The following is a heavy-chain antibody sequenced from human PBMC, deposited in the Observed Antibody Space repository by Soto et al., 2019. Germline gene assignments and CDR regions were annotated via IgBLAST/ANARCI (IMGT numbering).Heavy chain of an antibody. CDR2: ISSSGSTI. CDR3: ARDSRLGELSSPYYYGMDV. D-gene: IGHD3-16*02. V-gene: IGHV3-48*03. CDR1: GFTFSSYE. Sequence: PGGSLRLSCAASGFTFSSYEMNWVRQAPGKGLEWVSYISSSGSTIYYADSVKGRFTISRDNAKNSLYLQMNSLRAEDTAVYYCARDSRLGELSSPYYYGMDVWGQGTTVT. J-gene: IGHJ6*02.